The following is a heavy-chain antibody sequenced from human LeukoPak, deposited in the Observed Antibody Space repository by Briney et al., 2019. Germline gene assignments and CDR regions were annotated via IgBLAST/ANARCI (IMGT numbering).Heavy chain of an antibody. CDR3: ALWEIVHYAFDF. CDR2: INPNSGGT. J-gene: IGHJ3*01. V-gene: IGHV1-2*02. Sequence: ASVKVSCKASGYTFTGYYMHWVRHAPGQGLEWMGWINPNSGGTNCAQKFQGRVTMTSDTSVSTAFMDLSRLTSDDKAVYYCALWEIVHYAFDFWGQGTMVTVSS. CDR1: GYTFTGYY. D-gene: IGHD5-12*01.